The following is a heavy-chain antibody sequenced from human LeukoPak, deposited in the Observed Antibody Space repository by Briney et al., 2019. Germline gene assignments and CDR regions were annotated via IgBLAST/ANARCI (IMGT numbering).Heavy chain of an antibody. CDR3: ARRATKTLRYFDWLTGDEKYYFDY. Sequence: SETLSLTCTVSGYSISSGYYWGWIRQPPGKGLEWIGSIYYSGSTYYNPSLKSRVTISVDTSKNQFSLKLSSVTAADTAVYYCARRATKTLRYFDWLTGDEKYYFDYWGQGTLVTVSS. CDR1: GYSISSGYY. J-gene: IGHJ4*02. CDR2: IYYSGST. V-gene: IGHV4-38-2*02. D-gene: IGHD3-9*01.